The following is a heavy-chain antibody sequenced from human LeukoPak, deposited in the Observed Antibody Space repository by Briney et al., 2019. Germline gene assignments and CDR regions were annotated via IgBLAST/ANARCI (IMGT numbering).Heavy chain of an antibody. CDR3: ARFADWTMDV. J-gene: IGHJ6*03. CDR1: GYTFSSYD. D-gene: IGHD3/OR15-3a*01. Sequence: ASVKVSCKASGYTFSSYDINWVRQATGQGLEWMGWMNPNSGNTGYAEKFQGRVTMTRNTSISTAYMELSSLRSEDTAMYYCARFADWTMDVWGKGTTVTVSS. V-gene: IGHV1-8*01. CDR2: MNPNSGNT.